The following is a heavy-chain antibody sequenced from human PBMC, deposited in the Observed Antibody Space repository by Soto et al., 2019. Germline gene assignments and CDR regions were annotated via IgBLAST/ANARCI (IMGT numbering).Heavy chain of an antibody. CDR1: GGSISSGGYY. V-gene: IGHV4-30-4*02. CDR3: ARVPSPFDFYYAMDV. D-gene: IGHD3-16*01. J-gene: IGHJ6*02. Sequence: PSETLSLTCTVSGGSISSGGYYWSWIRQHPGKGLERIGYIFSSGTTYYNPSLKSRLTMSLDTSQNQFSLKLNSVTAADTAVYFCARVPSPFDFYYAMDVWGQGTTVTVSS. CDR2: IFSSGTT.